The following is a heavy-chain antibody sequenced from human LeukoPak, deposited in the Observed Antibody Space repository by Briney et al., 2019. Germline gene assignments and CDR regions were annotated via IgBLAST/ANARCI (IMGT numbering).Heavy chain of an antibody. Sequence: SETLSLTCTASGGSISSGGYYWSWIRQPPGKGLEWIGYIYHSGSTYYNPSLKNRVTISVDRSKNQFSLKLSSVTAADTAVYYCARRQVGATIDYWGQGTLVTVSS. J-gene: IGHJ4*02. CDR2: IYHSGST. V-gene: IGHV4-30-2*01. CDR1: GGSISSGGYY. D-gene: IGHD1-26*01. CDR3: ARRQVGATIDY.